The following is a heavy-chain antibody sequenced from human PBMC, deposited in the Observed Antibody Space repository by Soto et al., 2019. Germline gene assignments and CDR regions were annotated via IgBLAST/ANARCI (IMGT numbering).Heavy chain of an antibody. CDR1: GGTFSSYA. J-gene: IGHJ6*02. CDR3: AKKYCSSTSCSSGRYYYGMDV. V-gene: IGHV1-69*01. CDR2: IIPIFGTA. D-gene: IGHD2-2*01. Sequence: QVQLVQSGAEVKKPGSSVKVSCKASGGTFSSYAISWVRQAPGQGLEWMGGIIPIFGTANYAQKFQGRVTITADESTSTAYMELSSLRSEDTAVYYCAKKYCSSTSCSSGRYYYGMDVWGQGTTVTVSS.